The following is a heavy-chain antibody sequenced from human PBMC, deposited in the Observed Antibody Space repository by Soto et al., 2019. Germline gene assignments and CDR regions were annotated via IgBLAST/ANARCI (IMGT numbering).Heavy chain of an antibody. Sequence: SETLSLTCAVSGGSISSGGYSWSWIRQPPGKGLEWSGYNYHSGSTYYNPSLKSRVTISVDRSKNQFSLKLSSVTAADTAVYYCALEDLYGDSHLDVWGQGTTVT. CDR2: NYHSGST. V-gene: IGHV4-30-2*01. CDR1: GGSISSGGYS. J-gene: IGHJ6*02. D-gene: IGHD4-17*01. CDR3: ALEDLYGDSHLDV.